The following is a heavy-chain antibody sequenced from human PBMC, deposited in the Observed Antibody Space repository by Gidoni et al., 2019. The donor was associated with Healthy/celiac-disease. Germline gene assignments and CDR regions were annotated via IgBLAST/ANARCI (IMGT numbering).Heavy chain of an antibody. CDR1: GFTFDAYA. Sequence: EVQLVESGGGLVQPGRSLSLSCAASGFTFDAYAIHCVRQAPGKGLEWGSGISWNSGSIGYADSVKGRFTISRDNAKNSLYLQMNSLRAEDTALYYCAKEIRDCSSTSCYRGYYYGMDVWGQGTTVTVSS. V-gene: IGHV3-9*01. J-gene: IGHJ6*02. CDR3: AKEIRDCSSTSCYRGYYYGMDV. D-gene: IGHD2-2*01. CDR2: ISWNSGSI.